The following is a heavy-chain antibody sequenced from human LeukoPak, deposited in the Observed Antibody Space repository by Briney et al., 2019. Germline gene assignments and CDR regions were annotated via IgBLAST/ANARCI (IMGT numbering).Heavy chain of an antibody. CDR3: ARGLSVLNWNDLSRISGY. J-gene: IGHJ4*02. D-gene: IGHD1-1*01. V-gene: IGHV7-4-1*02. CDR2: INTNTGNP. Sequence: ASVKVSCKASGGTFSSYAISWVRQAPGQGLEWMGWINTNTGNPTYAQGFIGRFVFSLDTSVSTTYLQISSLKAEDTAVYYCARGLSVLNWNDLSRISGYWGQGTLVTVSS. CDR1: GGTFSSYA.